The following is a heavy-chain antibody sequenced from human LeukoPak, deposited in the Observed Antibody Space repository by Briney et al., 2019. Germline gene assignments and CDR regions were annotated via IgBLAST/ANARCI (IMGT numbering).Heavy chain of an antibody. D-gene: IGHD3-3*01. J-gene: IGHJ6*04. Sequence: PSETLSLTCAVYGGYYKGYYWSWIRKPPGKGLGWLGEINHSGSTNYNPSLKSRVTISVGTSKNQFSLKLSSVTAADTAVYYCARGYTIFGVVYMDVWGKGTTVTVSS. V-gene: IGHV4-34*01. CDR3: ARGYTIFGVVYMDV. CDR1: GGYYKGYY. CDR2: INHSGST.